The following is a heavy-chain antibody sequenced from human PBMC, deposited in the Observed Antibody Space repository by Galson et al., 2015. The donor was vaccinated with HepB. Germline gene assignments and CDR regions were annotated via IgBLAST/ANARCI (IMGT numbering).Heavy chain of an antibody. J-gene: IGHJ4*02. V-gene: IGHV3-23*01. CDR2: ISGSAGST. CDR1: GFTFSTYG. D-gene: IGHD5-18*01. CDR3: ARDPYSYGTFDY. Sequence: SLRLSCAASGFTFSTYGMSWVRQAPGKGLEWVSSISGSAGSTSYADSVRGRFTISRDNSKNTLYLQMNSLRAEDTALYYCARDPYSYGTFDYWGQGTLVTVSS.